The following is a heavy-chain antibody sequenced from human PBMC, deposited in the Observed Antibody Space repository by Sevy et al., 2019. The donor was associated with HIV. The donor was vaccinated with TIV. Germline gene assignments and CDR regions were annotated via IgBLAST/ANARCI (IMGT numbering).Heavy chain of an antibody. Sequence: GGSLRLSCAASGFRFEDYGMHWVRRAPGKGLEWVSGIGWNSGSVGYAVSVKGRFTISRDNAKNFLYLQMNSLTSEDMALYYCAKDLLPYGSGSYPLDYWGQGTVVTVSS. CDR3: AKDLLPYGSGSYPLDY. CDR1: GFRFEDYG. V-gene: IGHV3-9*03. J-gene: IGHJ4*02. D-gene: IGHD3-10*01. CDR2: IGWNSGSV.